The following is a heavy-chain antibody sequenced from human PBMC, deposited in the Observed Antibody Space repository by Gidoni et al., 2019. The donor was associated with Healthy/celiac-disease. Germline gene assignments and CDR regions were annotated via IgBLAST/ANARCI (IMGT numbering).Heavy chain of an antibody. CDR1: GFTFSRYA. D-gene: IGHD3-3*01. CDR3: AKDSYYDFWSGYRVLDY. J-gene: IGHJ4*02. Sequence: EVQLLESGGGLVQPGGSLRLSCAASGFTFSRYAMSWVRQAPGKGLEWVSAISGSGGSTYYADSVKGRFTISRDNSKNTLYLQMNSLRAEDTAVYYCAKDSYYDFWSGYRVLDYWGQGTLVTVSS. CDR2: ISGSGGST. V-gene: IGHV3-23*01.